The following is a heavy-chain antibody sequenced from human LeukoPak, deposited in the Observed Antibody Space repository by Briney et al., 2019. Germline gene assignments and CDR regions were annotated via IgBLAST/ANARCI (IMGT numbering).Heavy chain of an antibody. CDR3: ARVPLRLYCSGGSCYLDY. J-gene: IGHJ4*02. D-gene: IGHD2-15*01. CDR2: ITAYKGNT. CDR1: GNTFTSYG. Sequence: ASVKVSCKASGNTFTSYGISWVRQAPGQGLEWMGWITAYKGNTNYSQKFQGRVTITRDTSASTAYMELSSLRSEDTAVYYCARVPLRLYCSGGSCYLDYWGQGTLVTVSS. V-gene: IGHV1-18*01.